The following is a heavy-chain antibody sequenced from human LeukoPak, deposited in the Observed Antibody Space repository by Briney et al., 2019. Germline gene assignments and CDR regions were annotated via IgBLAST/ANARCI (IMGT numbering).Heavy chain of an antibody. V-gene: IGHV3-30-3*01. CDR1: GSTFSSYA. Sequence: GGSLRLSCAASGSTFSSYAMHWVRQAPGKGLEWVAVISYDGSNKYYADSVKGRFTISRDNSKNTLYLQMNSLRAEDTAVYYCAEVESAVAGPFDYWGQGTLVTVSS. D-gene: IGHD6-19*01. CDR3: AEVESAVAGPFDY. J-gene: IGHJ4*02. CDR2: ISYDGSNK.